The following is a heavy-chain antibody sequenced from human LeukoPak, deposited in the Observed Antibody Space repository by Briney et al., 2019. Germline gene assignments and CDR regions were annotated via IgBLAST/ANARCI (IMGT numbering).Heavy chain of an antibody. CDR3: AREYCSSTSCYFRGHFDY. CDR2: INPNGGGT. D-gene: IGHD2-2*01. Sequence: ASVKVSCKASGYTFTGYYMHWVRQAPGQGLEWMGWINPNGGGTNYAQKFQGRVTMTRDTSISTAYMELGRLRSDDTAVYYCAREYCSSTSCYFRGHFDYWGQGTLVTVSS. CDR1: GYTFTGYY. J-gene: IGHJ4*02. V-gene: IGHV1-2*02.